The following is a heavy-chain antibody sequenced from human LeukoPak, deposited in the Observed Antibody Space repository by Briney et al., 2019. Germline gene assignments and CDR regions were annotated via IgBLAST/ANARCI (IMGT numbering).Heavy chain of an antibody. CDR2: IYYSGST. CDR3: ASADYTNYYFDF. J-gene: IGHJ4*02. D-gene: IGHD4-11*01. V-gene: IGHV4-61*08. CDR1: GGSISSGGYS. Sequence: SETLSLTCAVSGGSISSGGYSWSWIRQPPGKGLEWIGYIYYSGSTNYNPSLKSRVTVSVDTSKNQLSLKLRSVTAADTAVYYCASADYTNYYFDFWGQGTLVTVSS.